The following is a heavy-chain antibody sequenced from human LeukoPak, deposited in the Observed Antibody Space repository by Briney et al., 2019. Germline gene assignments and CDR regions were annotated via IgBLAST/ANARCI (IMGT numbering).Heavy chain of an antibody. CDR2: VSSSGVST. CDR3: AKGRASSWYLSFDY. Sequence: GGSLRLSCAASGFTFSSYDMTWIRQAPGKGLEWVSTVSSSGVSTYYADSVKGRFTISRDNSKNTLYLQMSSLRADDTALYYCAKGRASSWYLSFDYWGQGTPVTVSS. D-gene: IGHD6-13*01. V-gene: IGHV3-23*01. CDR1: GFTFSSYD. J-gene: IGHJ4*02.